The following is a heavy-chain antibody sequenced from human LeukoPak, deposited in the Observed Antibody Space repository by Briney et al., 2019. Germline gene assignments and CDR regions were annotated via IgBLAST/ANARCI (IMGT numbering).Heavy chain of an antibody. CDR1: GYSFTSYW. D-gene: IGHD3-3*01. Sequence: GESLKISCKGSGYSFTSYWIGWVRQAPGQGLEWMGIINPSGGSTTYAQRFQGRVTMTRDTSTSTVYMELSSLRSEDTAVYYCAKDANLIVWSAYYSHFDYWGQGTLVTVSS. J-gene: IGHJ4*02. V-gene: IGHV1-46*01. CDR2: INPSGGST. CDR3: AKDANLIVWSAYYSHFDY.